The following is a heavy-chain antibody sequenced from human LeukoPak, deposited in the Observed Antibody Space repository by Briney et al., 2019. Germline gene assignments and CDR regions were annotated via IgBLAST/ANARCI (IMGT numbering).Heavy chain of an antibody. V-gene: IGHV4-39*07. CDR3: AREEYSSSWYPLSFDY. Sequence: SETLSLTCTVSSGSISTGNYYWGWVRQPPGKGLEWIGSIYYSGSTYYNPSLKSRVTISVDTSKNQFSLKLSSVTAADTAVYYCAREEYSSSWYPLSFDYWGQGTLVTVSS. CDR1: SGSISTGNYY. CDR2: IYYSGST. D-gene: IGHD6-13*01. J-gene: IGHJ4*02.